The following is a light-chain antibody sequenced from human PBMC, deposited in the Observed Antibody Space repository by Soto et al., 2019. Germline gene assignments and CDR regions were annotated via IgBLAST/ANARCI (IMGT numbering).Light chain of an antibody. CDR1: PSVSGF. Sequence: EIVLTQSPATLSLSPGERATLSCSASPSVSGFLAWYQQKPGQAPRLLIYEASNRASGIPARFSGSGSGTDFTLTISSLEPEDFAVYYCQQRAAWPLTFGGGTKVGI. CDR2: EAS. CDR3: QQRAAWPLT. V-gene: IGKV3-11*01. J-gene: IGKJ4*01.